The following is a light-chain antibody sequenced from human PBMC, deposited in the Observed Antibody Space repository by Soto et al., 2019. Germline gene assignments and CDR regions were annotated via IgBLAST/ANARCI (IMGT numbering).Light chain of an antibody. Sequence: QSVLTQPPSASGSPGQSVTISCTGTSSDVGTHGHVSWYQQHAGKAPKLMIYDVTKRPSGVPDRFSGSKSANTASLTVSGLQAEDVADYYCMCYAGGNNWVFGGGSKVTVL. V-gene: IGLV2-8*01. J-gene: IGLJ3*02. CDR2: DVT. CDR3: MCYAGGNNWV. CDR1: SSDVGTHGH.